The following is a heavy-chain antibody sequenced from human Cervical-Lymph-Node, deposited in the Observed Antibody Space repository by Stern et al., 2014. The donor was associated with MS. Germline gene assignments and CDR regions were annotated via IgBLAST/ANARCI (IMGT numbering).Heavy chain of an antibody. CDR1: GYTFTSYD. CDR3: ARGCGSEYSSGWCYYYYGMDV. CDR2: MNPNSGNT. V-gene: IGHV1-8*01. D-gene: IGHD6-19*01. Sequence: QVQLVESGAEVKKPGASVKVSCKASGYTFTSYDINWVRQATGQGLEWMGWMNPNSGNTGYAQKFQGRVTMTRNTSISTAYMELSSLRSEDTAVYYCARGCGSEYSSGWCYYYYGMDVWGQGTTVTVSS. J-gene: IGHJ6*02.